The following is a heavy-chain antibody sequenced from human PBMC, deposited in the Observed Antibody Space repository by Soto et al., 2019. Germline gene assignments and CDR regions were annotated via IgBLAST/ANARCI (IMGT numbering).Heavy chain of an antibody. J-gene: IGHJ4*02. CDR2: IYHSGGT. CDR1: GDSISNGFY. D-gene: IGHD1-20*01. CDR3: ARVRSSPFRYFDS. V-gene: IGHV4-38-2*02. Sequence: PSETLSLTCSVSGDSISNGFYWGWIRQPPGKGLEWIGSIYHSGGTYYNPSLKSRITISLDTSKNQFSLRLSSVTAAETAVYYCARVRSSPFRYFDSWGQGTLVTV.